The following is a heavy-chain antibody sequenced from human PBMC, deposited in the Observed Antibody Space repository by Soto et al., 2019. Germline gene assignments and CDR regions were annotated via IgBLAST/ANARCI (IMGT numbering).Heavy chain of an antibody. CDR2: TYYSGST. CDR3: ARGPGYYYDSSGYLPAGPPGY. J-gene: IGHJ4*02. D-gene: IGHD3-22*01. Sequence: PSETLSLTCTVSGGSISSGGYYWSWIRQYPGKGLEWIGYTYYSGSTYYNPSLKGRVTISVDTSKNQFSLKLGSGTAADTAVYYCARGPGYYYDSSGYLPAGPPGYWGQGTLVTVSS. V-gene: IGHV4-31*03. CDR1: GGSISSGGYY.